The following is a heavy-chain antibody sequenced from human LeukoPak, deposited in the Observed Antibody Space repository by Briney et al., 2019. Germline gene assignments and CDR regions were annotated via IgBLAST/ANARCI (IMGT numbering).Heavy chain of an antibody. Sequence: QTLSPTCALSGESLSNYSAAWEWTSPPPSRGLEWLGTTYYRSRWYTDYAPSVRSRVTISADTSKNQFSLQLNAVAPEETAMYYCGRSRRGAYLGALDYWGQGTLLTASS. CDR1: GESLSNYSAA. CDR3: GRSRRGAYLGALDY. CDR2: TYYRSRWYT. J-gene: IGHJ4*02. V-gene: IGHV6-1*01. D-gene: IGHD7-27*01.